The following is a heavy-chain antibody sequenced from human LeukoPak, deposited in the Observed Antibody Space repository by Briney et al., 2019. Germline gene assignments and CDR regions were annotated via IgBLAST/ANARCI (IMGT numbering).Heavy chain of an antibody. CDR3: ARELNVDTAMAFDY. CDR2: ISYDGSNK. CDR1: GFTFTSYV. Sequence: PGGSLRLSCAASGFTFTSYVMHWVRQAPGKGLQWVALISYDGSNKYYADSVKGRFTISRDNSKNTVYLQMNSLRAEDTAVYYCARELNVDTAMAFDYWGQGSLVTVSS. V-gene: IGHV3-30*03. D-gene: IGHD5-18*01. J-gene: IGHJ4*02.